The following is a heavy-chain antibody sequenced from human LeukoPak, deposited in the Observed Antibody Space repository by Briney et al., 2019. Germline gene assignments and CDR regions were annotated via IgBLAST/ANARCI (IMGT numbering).Heavy chain of an antibody. CDR1: GYTRTGYY. CDR2: INPNSGAT. Sequence: ASVKVSCKASGYTRTGYYLHLVRQAPGQGFEWMGWINPNSGATNYAQKFQGRVTKTRDTSISTAYMELSRLRCDDTAVYYCARDIKGYYYDSHGYYPTDLWGQGTLVTVSS. V-gene: IGHV1-2*02. D-gene: IGHD3-22*01. J-gene: IGHJ5*02. CDR3: ARDIKGYYYDSHGYYPTDL.